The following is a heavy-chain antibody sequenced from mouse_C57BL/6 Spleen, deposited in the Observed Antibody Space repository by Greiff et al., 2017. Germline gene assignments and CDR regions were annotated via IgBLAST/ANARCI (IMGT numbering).Heavy chain of an antibody. CDR3: AHYLVDYYAMDY. CDR2: ISDGGSYT. CDR1: GFTFSSYA. Sequence: EVKLMESGGGLVKPGGSLKLSCAASGFTFSSYAMSWVRQTPEKRLEWVATISDGGSYTYYPDNVKGRFTISRDNAKNNLYLQMSHLKSEDTAMYYCAHYLVDYYAMDYWGQGTSVTVSS. V-gene: IGHV5-4*03. J-gene: IGHJ4*01. D-gene: IGHD1-2*01.